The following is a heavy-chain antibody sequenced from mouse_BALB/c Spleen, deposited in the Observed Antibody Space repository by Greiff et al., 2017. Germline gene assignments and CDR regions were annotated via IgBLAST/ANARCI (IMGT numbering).Heavy chain of an antibody. J-gene: IGHJ2*01. CDR3: ATRGGY. Sequence: EVKLVESGGGLVKPGGSLKLSCAASGFTFSSYAMSWVRQTPEKRLEWVATISSGGSYTYYPDSVKGRFTISRDNAKNTLYLQMSSLRSEDTAMYYCATRGGYWGQGTTLTVSS. V-gene: IGHV5-9-3*01. CDR2: ISSGGSYT. CDR1: GFTFSSYA.